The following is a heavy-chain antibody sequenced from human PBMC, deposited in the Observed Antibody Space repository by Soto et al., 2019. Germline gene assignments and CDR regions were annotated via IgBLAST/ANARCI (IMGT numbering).Heavy chain of an antibody. CDR1: GFTFSSYS. CDR2: ISSSSSYI. V-gene: IGHV3-21*01. D-gene: IGHD4-4*01. J-gene: IGHJ4*02. Sequence: GGSLRLSCAASGFTFSSYSMNWVRQAPGKGLEWVSSISSSSSYIYYADSVKGRFTISRDNAKNSLYPQMNSLRAEDTAVYYCARRTTGGRGGYWGQGTLVTVSS. CDR3: ARRTTGGRGGY.